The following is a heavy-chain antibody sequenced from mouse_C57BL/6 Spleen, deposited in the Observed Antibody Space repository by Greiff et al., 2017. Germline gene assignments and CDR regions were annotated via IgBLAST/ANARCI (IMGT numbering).Heavy chain of an antibody. D-gene: IGHD2-5*01. J-gene: IGHJ2*01. V-gene: IGHV1-64*01. Sequence: QVQLKQPGAELVKPGASVKLSCKASGYTFTSYWMHWVKQRPGQGLEWIGMIHPNSGSTNYNEKFKSKATLTVDKSSSTAYMQLSSLTSEDSAVYYCARSYSNYFDYWGQGTTRTVSS. CDR3: ARSYSNYFDY. CDR1: GYTFTSYW. CDR2: IHPNSGST.